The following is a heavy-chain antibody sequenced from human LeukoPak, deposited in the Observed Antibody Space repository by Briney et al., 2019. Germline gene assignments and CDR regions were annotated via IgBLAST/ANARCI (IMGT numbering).Heavy chain of an antibody. CDR2: ISYDGSNK. Sequence: GGSLRLSCAASGFTFSSYAMHWVRQAPGKGLEWVAVISYDGSNKYSADSVKGRFTISRDNSKNTLDLQMNSLRAEDTAVYYCARDPYYDILTGYPYFDDWGQGTLVTVSS. CDR1: GFTFSSYA. V-gene: IGHV3-30-3*01. CDR3: ARDPYYDILTGYPYFDD. J-gene: IGHJ4*02. D-gene: IGHD3-9*01.